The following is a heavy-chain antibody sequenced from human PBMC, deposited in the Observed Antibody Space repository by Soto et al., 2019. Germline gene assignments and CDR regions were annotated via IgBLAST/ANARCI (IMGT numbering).Heavy chain of an antibody. V-gene: IGHV4-59*01. J-gene: IGHJ3*02. D-gene: IGHD1-1*01. Sequence: SETLSLTCTVSGGSISSYYWSWIRQPPGKGLEWIGYIYYSGSTNYNPSLKSRVTISVDTSKNQFSLKLSSVTAADTAVYYCARVIYWNQEDDAFDIWGQGTMVTVSS. CDR2: IYYSGST. CDR3: ARVIYWNQEDDAFDI. CDR1: GGSISSYY.